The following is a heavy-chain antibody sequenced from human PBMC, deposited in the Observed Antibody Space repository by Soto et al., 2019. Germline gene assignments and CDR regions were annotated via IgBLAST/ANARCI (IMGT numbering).Heavy chain of an antibody. Sequence: PSETLSLTCTVSGGSISVYYWSWIRQPPGRGLEWIGCLYHSGSTNYNPSLKSRVTISVDTSNNHFSLQLTSVSTADAAVYYCAGTSKWLAFDYWGQG. CDR1: GGSISVYY. J-gene: IGHJ4*02. CDR3: AGTSKWLAFDY. D-gene: IGHD6-19*01. CDR2: LYHSGST. V-gene: IGHV4-59*01.